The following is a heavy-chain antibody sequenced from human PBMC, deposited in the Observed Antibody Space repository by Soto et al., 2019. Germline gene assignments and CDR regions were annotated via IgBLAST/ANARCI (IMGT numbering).Heavy chain of an antibody. Sequence: TLSLTCTVSGGSISSYYWSWIRQPPGKGLEWIGYIYYSGSTNYNPSLKSRVTISVDTSKNQFSLKLSSVTAADTAVYYCARRATTDYYYYYYYMDVWGKGTTGTV. CDR1: GGSISSYY. D-gene: IGHD1-1*01. CDR3: ARRATTDYYYYYYYMDV. V-gene: IGHV4-59*08. CDR2: IYYSGST. J-gene: IGHJ6*03.